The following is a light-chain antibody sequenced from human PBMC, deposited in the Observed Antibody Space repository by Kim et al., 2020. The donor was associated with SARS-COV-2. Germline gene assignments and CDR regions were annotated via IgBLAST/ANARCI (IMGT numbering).Light chain of an antibody. CDR3: CSSARV. J-gene: IGLJ3*02. V-gene: IGLV2-23*02. CDR1: SSDVVGYNL. CDR2: EVS. Sequence: SGSPGQSITTSCTGTSSDVVGYNLVSWYQQHPGKAPKLMIYEVSKRPSGVSNRFSGSKSGNTASLTISGLQAEDEADYYCCSSARVFGGGTQLTVL.